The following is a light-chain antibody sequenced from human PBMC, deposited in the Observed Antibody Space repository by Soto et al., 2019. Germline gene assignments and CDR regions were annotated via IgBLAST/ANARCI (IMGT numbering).Light chain of an antibody. CDR2: DAS. CDR3: QQYGSSPSWT. CDR1: PSVSSY. Sequence: IVSSESPATLCLTPGERATLSCRASPSVSSYLAWYQQKPGQAPRLLIYDASNRATGIPARFSGSGSGTDFTLTISRLLPADFAADYCQQYGSSPSWTFGQGTKVDIK. V-gene: IGKV3-20*01. J-gene: IGKJ1*01.